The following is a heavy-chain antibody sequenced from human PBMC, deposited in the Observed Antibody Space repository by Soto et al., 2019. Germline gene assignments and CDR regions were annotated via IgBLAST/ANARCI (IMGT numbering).Heavy chain of an antibody. CDR2: IDPSDSYT. D-gene: IGHD4-4*01. Sequence: PGDSLKISCKGSGYSFTSYWISWVRQMPGKGLEWMGRIDPSDSYTNYSPSFQGHVTISADKSISTAYLQWSSLKASDTAMYYCARTATVSSDYWGQGTLVTVSS. CDR3: ARTATVSSDY. V-gene: IGHV5-10-1*01. J-gene: IGHJ4*02. CDR1: GYSFTSYW.